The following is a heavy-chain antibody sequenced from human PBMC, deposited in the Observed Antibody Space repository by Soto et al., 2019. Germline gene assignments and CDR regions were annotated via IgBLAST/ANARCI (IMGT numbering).Heavy chain of an antibody. CDR2: IDPSGGST. D-gene: IGHD3-10*01. CDR1: GYTFTSYY. J-gene: IGHJ3*02. Sequence: ASVKVSCKASGYTFTSYYMHWVRQAPGQGLEWMGIIDPSGGSTSYAQKFRGRVTMTRDTSTSTVYMELSSLRSEDTAVYYCARVGELGAFDIWGQGTMVTVSS. V-gene: IGHV1-46*01. CDR3: ARVGELGAFDI.